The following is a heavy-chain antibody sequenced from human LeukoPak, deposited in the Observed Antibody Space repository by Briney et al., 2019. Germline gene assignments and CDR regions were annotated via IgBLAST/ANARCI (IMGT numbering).Heavy chain of an antibody. CDR3: ARDSDIVVVPAAPNWFDP. CDR1: GYTFTGYY. V-gene: IGHV1-2*02. J-gene: IGHJ5*02. D-gene: IGHD2-2*01. Sequence: ASVKVSCKASGYTFTGYYVHWVRQAPGQGLEWMGWINPNSGGTNYAQKFQGRVTMTRDTSISTAYMELSRLRSDDTAVYYCARDSDIVVVPAAPNWFDPWGQGTLVTVSS. CDR2: INPNSGGT.